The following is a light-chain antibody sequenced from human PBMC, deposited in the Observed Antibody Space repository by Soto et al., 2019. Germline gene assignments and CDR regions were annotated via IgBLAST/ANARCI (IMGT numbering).Light chain of an antibody. J-gene: IGKJ1*01. V-gene: IGKV1-5*03. Sequence: DIQMTQSPSTLSASVGDRVTITCRASQSISSWLAWYQQKPGKAPKLLIYKASSLESGVPSRFSGSGSGTDFTLTISSLQPDDCATYYCQQYNSYPWPFGQGTKVEIK. CDR2: KAS. CDR1: QSISSW. CDR3: QQYNSYPWP.